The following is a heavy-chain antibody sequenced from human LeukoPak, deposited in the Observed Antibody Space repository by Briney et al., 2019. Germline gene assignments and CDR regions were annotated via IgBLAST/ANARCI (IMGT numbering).Heavy chain of an antibody. CDR2: ISAYNGNT. Sequence: ASVKVSCKASGYTFTSYGISWVRQAPGQGLGWIGWISAYNGNTNYAQKLQGRVTMTTDTSTSTAYMELRSLRSDDTAVYYCARRYCSSTSCYSIDYWGQGTLVTVSS. J-gene: IGHJ4*02. CDR1: GYTFTSYG. D-gene: IGHD2-2*01. V-gene: IGHV1-18*01. CDR3: ARRYCSSTSCYSIDY.